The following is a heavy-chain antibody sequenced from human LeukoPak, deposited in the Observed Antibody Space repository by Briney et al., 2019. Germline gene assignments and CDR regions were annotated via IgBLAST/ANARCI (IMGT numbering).Heavy chain of an antibody. D-gene: IGHD3-22*01. CDR3: ARVGYYDSSGYYDY. CDR2: ISAYNGNT. CDR1: GYTFTSYG. J-gene: IGHJ4*02. V-gene: IGHV1-18*01. Sequence: ASVKVSCKASGYTFTSYGISWVRQAPGQGLEWVGWISAYNGNTNYAQKLQGRVTMTTDTSTSTAYMELRSLRSDDTAVYYCARVGYYDSSGYYDYWGQGTLVTVSS.